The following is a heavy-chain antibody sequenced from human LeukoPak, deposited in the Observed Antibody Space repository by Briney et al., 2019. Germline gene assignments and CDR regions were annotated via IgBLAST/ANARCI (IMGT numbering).Heavy chain of an antibody. CDR3: ARGAWSENPFDY. CDR1: GFTFSSYE. V-gene: IGHV3-48*03. Sequence: GGSLRLSCAASGFTFSSYEMNWVRQAPGKGLEWVSYISSSGSTIYYADSVKGRFTISRDNARNSLYLEMNSLRAEDTAVYSCARGAWSENPFDYWGQGTLVTVSS. J-gene: IGHJ4*02. D-gene: IGHD1-14*01. CDR2: ISSSGSTI.